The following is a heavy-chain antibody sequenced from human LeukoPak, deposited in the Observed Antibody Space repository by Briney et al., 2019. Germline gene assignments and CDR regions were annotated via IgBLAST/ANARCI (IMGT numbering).Heavy chain of an antibody. J-gene: IGHJ4*02. CDR1: GGTFSSYA. CDR2: IIPIFGTA. Sequence: ASVKVSCKASGGTFSSYAISWVRQAPGQGLEWMGGIIPIFGTANYAQKFQGRVTITADESTSTAYMELRSLRSDDTAVYYCARDLRITMIVVVKEDYFDYWGQGTLVTVSS. V-gene: IGHV1-69*01. CDR3: ARDLRITMIVVVKEDYFDY. D-gene: IGHD3-22*01.